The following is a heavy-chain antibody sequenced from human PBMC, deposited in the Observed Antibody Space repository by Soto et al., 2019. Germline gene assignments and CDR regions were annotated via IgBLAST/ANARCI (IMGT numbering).Heavy chain of an antibody. D-gene: IGHD4-17*01. CDR1: GFTFSTHW. CDR3: ARHYGDYPIYYFDY. V-gene: IGHV3-74*01. Sequence: PGGSLRLSCAASGFTFSTHWMHWVRQAPGKGLVWVSRINGDGSETTYADSVKGRLTISRDNAKNTLYLQVNNLRVEDTAVYYCARHYGDYPIYYFDYWGQGTLVTVSS. J-gene: IGHJ4*02. CDR2: INGDGSET.